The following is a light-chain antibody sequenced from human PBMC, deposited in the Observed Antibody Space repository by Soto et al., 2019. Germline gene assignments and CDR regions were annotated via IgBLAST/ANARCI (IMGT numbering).Light chain of an antibody. Sequence: QSVLTQPPSASGTPGQGVTISCSGSSSNIGSNYVHWYQQLPGTAPKLLIYNNNQRPSGVPDRFSASKSGTSASLAIRGLRSDDEADYYCSSWDGSLSGYVFGDGTKVTVL. J-gene: IGLJ1*01. CDR2: NNN. CDR1: SSNIGSNY. CDR3: SSWDGSLSGYV. V-gene: IGLV1-47*02.